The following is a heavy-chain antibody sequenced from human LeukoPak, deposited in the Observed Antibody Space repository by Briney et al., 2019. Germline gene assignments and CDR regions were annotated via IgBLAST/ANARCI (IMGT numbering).Heavy chain of an antibody. D-gene: IGHD2-21*01. J-gene: IGHJ4*02. CDR2: MYHSGST. Sequence: PSETLSLTCTVSSYSISSANYWGWIRQPPGKGLEWIGSMYHSGSTYYNPSLKSRVTISVDTSENQFSLKLTSVTAADTAVYYCARIPQVATVTVPYFDHWGQGTLVTVSS. CDR1: SYSISSANY. CDR3: ARIPQVATVTVPYFDH. V-gene: IGHV4-38-2*02.